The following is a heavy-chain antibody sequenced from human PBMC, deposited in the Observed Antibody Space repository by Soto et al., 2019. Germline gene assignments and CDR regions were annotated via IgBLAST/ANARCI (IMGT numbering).Heavy chain of an antibody. CDR1: GGTFSRHA. CDR3: ARDSLSMTTVTKFDY. Sequence: QVQLVQSGAEVRKPGSSVKVSCKASGGTFSRHAISWVRQAPGQGLEWMGGIIPIFGTANHAQKFQGRVTIIADESTSTVYMELSSLRSEDTAMYYCARDSLSMTTVTKFDYWGQGTLVTVSS. D-gene: IGHD4-17*01. J-gene: IGHJ4*02. CDR2: IIPIFGTA. V-gene: IGHV1-69*01.